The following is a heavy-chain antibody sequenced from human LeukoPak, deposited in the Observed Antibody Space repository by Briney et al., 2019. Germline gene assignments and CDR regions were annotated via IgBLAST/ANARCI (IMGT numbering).Heavy chain of an antibody. CDR2: IIPIFGTA. V-gene: IGHV1-69*05. D-gene: IGHD2-2*01. CDR1: GGTFSSYA. J-gene: IGHJ6*03. CDR3: ARSGGYCSSTSCYTRQYYYYYYMDV. Sequence: GASVKVSCKASGGTFSSYAISWVRQAPGQGLEWMGGIIPIFGTANYAQKFQGRVTITTDESTSTAYMELGSLRSDDTAVYYCARSGGYCSSTSCYTRQYYYYYYMDVWGKGTAVTVSS.